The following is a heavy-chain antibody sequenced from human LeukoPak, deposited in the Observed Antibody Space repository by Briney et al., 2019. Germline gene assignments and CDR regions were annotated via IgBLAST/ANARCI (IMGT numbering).Heavy chain of an antibody. Sequence: GMSLRLSCAGSGFTFSGYAMDWVRQAPGNGLEWVAIISHDGKNTYYSESVKGRFTVSRDNSKNTLYLQVNSLRDEDTAVYYCARHRGQQFVPVKYFDYWGQGILVTVSS. CDR3: ARHRGQQFVPVKYFDY. CDR2: ISHDGKNT. J-gene: IGHJ4*02. V-gene: IGHV3-30*04. D-gene: IGHD3/OR15-3a*01. CDR1: GFTFSGYA.